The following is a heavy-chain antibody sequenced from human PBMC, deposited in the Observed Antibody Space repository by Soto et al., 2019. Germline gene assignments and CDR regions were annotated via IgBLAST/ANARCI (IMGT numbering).Heavy chain of an antibody. V-gene: IGHV1-69*13. CDR3: ARDLGPSFYYPAVGPLNPFDL. D-gene: IGHD3-10*01. CDR1: GYTFRDYS. Sequence: GASVKVSCKASGYTFRDYSINWVRQAPGQAPEWMGGIIPAFQTPNYAQSFQGRLTIAADESTATAYMELSSLSDDDTAVYYCARDLGPSFYYPAVGPLNPFDLCGQGTMVTVSS. CDR2: IIPAFQTP. J-gene: IGHJ3*01.